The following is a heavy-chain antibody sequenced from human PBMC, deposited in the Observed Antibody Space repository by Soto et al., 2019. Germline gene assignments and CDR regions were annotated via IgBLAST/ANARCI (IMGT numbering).Heavy chain of an antibody. Sequence: QVQLVQSGAEVKKPGASVKVSCKASGYTFTSYGISWVRQAPGQGLEWMGWISAYNGNTNYAQKLQGRVTMTTDTXTXTXXMELRSLRSDDTAVYYCARGPGMDGVDSEPYYFDYWGQGTLVTVSS. CDR2: ISAYNGNT. CDR3: ARGPGMDGVDSEPYYFDY. CDR1: GYTFTSYG. V-gene: IGHV1-18*01. J-gene: IGHJ4*02. D-gene: IGHD3-10*01.